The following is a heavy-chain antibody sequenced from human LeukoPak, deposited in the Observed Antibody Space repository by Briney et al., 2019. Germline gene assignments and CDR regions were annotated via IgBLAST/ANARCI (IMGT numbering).Heavy chain of an antibody. V-gene: IGHV1-24*01. J-gene: IGHJ4*02. CDR1: GDSLTDLN. CDR2: FDPEQAKT. D-gene: IGHD3-3*01. Sequence: ASVKVSCKGSGDSLTDLNIQWVRQAPGKGLECFGGFDPEQAKTIYAQNFQGRVTMTEDASTDTAYMELNSLKSEDTAVYYCATRGGDFWSGFENWGQGTLVTVSS. CDR3: ATRGGDFWSGFEN.